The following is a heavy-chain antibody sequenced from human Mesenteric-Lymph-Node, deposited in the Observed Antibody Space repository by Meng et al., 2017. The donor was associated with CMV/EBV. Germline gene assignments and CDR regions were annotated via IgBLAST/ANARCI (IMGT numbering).Heavy chain of an antibody. Sequence: GGSLRLSCAASGFTFSSYSMNWVRQAPGKGLEWVSSISSSSSYIYYADSVKGRFTISRDNSKNTLYLQMNSLRAEDTAVYYCAKVRLVATIPFDRWGQGALVTVSS. J-gene: IGHJ5*02. D-gene: IGHD5-12*01. CDR1: GFTFSSYS. CDR3: AKVRLVATIPFDR. CDR2: ISSSSSYI. V-gene: IGHV3-21*01.